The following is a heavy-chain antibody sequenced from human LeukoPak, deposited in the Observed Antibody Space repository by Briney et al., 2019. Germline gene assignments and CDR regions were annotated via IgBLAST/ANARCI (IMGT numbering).Heavy chain of an antibody. Sequence: PSETLSLTCTVSGGSISSYYWSWIRQPPGKGLEWIGYIYYSGSTNYNPSLKSRVTISVDTSKNQFSLKLSSVTAADTAVYYCARGKQLVWLNYYGMDVWGQGTTVTVSS. CDR3: ARGKQLVWLNYYGMDV. CDR2: IYYSGST. J-gene: IGHJ6*02. V-gene: IGHV4-59*12. D-gene: IGHD6-6*01. CDR1: GGSISSYY.